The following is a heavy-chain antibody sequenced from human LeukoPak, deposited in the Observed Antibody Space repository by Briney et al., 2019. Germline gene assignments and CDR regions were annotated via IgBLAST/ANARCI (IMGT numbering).Heavy chain of an antibody. CDR1: GYTFTSYA. V-gene: IGHV1-3*01. D-gene: IGHD6-19*01. J-gene: IGHJ4*02. CDR3: ARNSHGYGSGWQQFNFDY. Sequence: ASVKVSCKASGYTFTSYAMHWVRQAPGQRLEWMGRINAGNGNTKYSQKFQGRVTITRDTSASTAYMELSSLRSDDTAVYFCARNSHGYGSGWQQFNFDYWGQGTLVTVSS. CDR2: INAGNGNT.